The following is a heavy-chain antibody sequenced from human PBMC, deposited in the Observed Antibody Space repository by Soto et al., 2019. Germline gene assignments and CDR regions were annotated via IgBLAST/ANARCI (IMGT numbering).Heavy chain of an antibody. V-gene: IGHV1-18*04. J-gene: IGHJ5*01. D-gene: IGHD2-2*01. CDR2: VSGNNGAS. CDR3: VRDQKYFRVNGNWFDS. CDR1: GYTSADFG. Sequence: QVQLMQSGTEVKNTGASVTVSCKASGYTSADFGISWVRQAPGQGLEWMGWVSGNNGASNPAPKVQGRITMTLDTSTGVSYMALRSLRSDDTAIYYCVRDQKYFRVNGNWFDSWGQGTLVSVSS.